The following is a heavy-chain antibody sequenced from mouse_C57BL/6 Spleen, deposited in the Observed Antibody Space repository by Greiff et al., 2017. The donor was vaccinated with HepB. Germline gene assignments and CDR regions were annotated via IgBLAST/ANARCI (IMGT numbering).Heavy chain of an antibody. D-gene: IGHD2-4*01. CDR3: ARDRDYDGNYFDY. CDR2: ISDGGSYT. V-gene: IGHV5-4*01. J-gene: IGHJ2*01. Sequence: EVQGVESGGGLVKPGGSLKLSCAASGFTFSSYAMSWVRQTPEKRLEWVATISDGGSYTYYPDNVKGRFTISRDNAKNNLYLQMSHLKSEDTAMYYCARDRDYDGNYFDYWGQGTTLTVSS. CDR1: GFTFSSYA.